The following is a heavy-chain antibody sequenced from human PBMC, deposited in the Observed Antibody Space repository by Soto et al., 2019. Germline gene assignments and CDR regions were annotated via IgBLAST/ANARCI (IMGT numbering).Heavy chain of an antibody. CDR1: GFTFSSYA. V-gene: IGHV3-23*01. D-gene: IGHD3-22*01. CDR2: ISGSGGST. Sequence: QAGGSLRLSCAASGFTFSSYAMSWVRQAPGKGLEWVSAISGSGGSTYYADSVKGRFTISRDNSKNTLYLQMNSLRAEDTAVYYCAKSGSDYDRAGPFDYWGQGTLVTVSS. J-gene: IGHJ4*02. CDR3: AKSGSDYDRAGPFDY.